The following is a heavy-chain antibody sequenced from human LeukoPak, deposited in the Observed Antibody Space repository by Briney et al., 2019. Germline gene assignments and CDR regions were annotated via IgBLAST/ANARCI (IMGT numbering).Heavy chain of an antibody. Sequence: SETLSLTCTVSGGSISSGSYYWSWIRQPAGKGLEWIGRIYTSGSTNYNPSLKSRVTISVDTSKNQFSLKLSSVTAADTAVYYCAREAVDRDSSGLDYWGQGTLVTVSS. CDR2: IYTSGST. D-gene: IGHD6-19*01. J-gene: IGHJ4*02. CDR1: GGSISSGSYY. CDR3: AREAVDRDSSGLDY. V-gene: IGHV4-61*02.